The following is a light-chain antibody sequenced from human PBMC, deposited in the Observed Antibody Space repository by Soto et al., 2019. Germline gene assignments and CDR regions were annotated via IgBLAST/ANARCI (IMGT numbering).Light chain of an antibody. V-gene: IGKV1-9*01. CDR3: QQYNNWWT. J-gene: IGKJ1*01. CDR2: AAS. Sequence: DIQLTQSPSFLSASVGDRVTITCRASQGISSYLAWYQQKPGKAPKLLIYAASTLQSGVPSRFSGSGSGTEFTLTISSLQSEDFAVYYCQQYNNWWTFGQGTKVEMK. CDR1: QGISSY.